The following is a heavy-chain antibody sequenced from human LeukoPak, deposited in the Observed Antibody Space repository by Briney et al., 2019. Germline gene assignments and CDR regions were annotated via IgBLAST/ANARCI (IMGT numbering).Heavy chain of an antibody. J-gene: IGHJ3*02. CDR3: ARESYCSGGSCYSGRAFDI. CDR2: INTDGSST. D-gene: IGHD2-15*01. CDR1: GFTFSSYA. Sequence: PGGSLRLSCAASGFTFSSYAMHWVRQAPGKGLVWVSRINTDGSSTTYADSVKGRFTISRDSAKNTLYLQMNSLRAEDTAVYYCARESYCSGGSCYSGRAFDIWGQGTMVTVSS. V-gene: IGHV3-74*01.